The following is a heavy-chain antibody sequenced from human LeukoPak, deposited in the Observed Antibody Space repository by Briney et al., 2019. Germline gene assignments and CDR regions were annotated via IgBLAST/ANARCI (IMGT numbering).Heavy chain of an antibody. J-gene: IGHJ4*02. Sequence: GGSLRLSCAASGFTFSSCAMSWVRQAPGKGLEWVSGISSSGGSIYYADSVKGRFTISRDNSKNTLYLQMNSLRAEDTAIYYCAKRPRDSSGYYKCFESWGQGTLVTVFS. CDR3: AKRPRDSSGYYKCFES. CDR1: GFTFSSCA. D-gene: IGHD3-22*01. V-gene: IGHV3-23*01. CDR2: ISSSGGSI.